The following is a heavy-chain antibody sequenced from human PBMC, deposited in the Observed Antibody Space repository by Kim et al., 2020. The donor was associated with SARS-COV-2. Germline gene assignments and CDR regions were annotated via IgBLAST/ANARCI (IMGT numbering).Heavy chain of an antibody. CDR1: GLTVSNNY. D-gene: IGHD2-2*01. CDR3: ARAYSHCSSPSCYASAGNWFDP. V-gene: IGHV3-53*04. CDR2: IYSGGNT. Sequence: GGSLRLSCTASGLTVSNNYMSWVRQAPGKGLEWVSLIYSGGNTYYADSVKGRFTISRHNSKNMLYLQMNSLRAEDTAVYYCARAYSHCSSPSCYASAGNWFDPWGQGTLVTVSS. J-gene: IGHJ5*02.